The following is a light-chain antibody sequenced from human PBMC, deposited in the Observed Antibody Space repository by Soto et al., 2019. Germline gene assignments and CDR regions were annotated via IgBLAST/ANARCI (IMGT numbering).Light chain of an antibody. CDR2: DVS. CDR1: SSEFGDNSY. Sequence: QSALTQPASVSGSPGQSITISCTGTSSEFGDNSYVSWYQQHPGKAPRLMIYDVSNRPSGVSNRLSGSKSGNTASLTISGLQAVDEADYYCSSYTRRRSPLVFGGGTKLTVL. J-gene: IGLJ2*01. CDR3: SSYTRRRSPLV. V-gene: IGLV2-14*03.